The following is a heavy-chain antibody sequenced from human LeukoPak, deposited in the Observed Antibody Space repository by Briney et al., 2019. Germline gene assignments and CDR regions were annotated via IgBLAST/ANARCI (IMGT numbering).Heavy chain of an antibody. J-gene: IGHJ4*02. V-gene: IGHV4-39*01. CDR1: GGSISSSSYY. D-gene: IGHD2-2*02. CDR3: ARITLGYCSSTSCYNPTDY. Sequence: SETLSLTCTVSGGSISSSSYYWGWIRQPPGKGLEWIGSIYYSGSTYYNPSLKSRVTISVDTSKNQFSLKLTSVTAADTAVYYCARITLGYCSSTSCYNPTDYWGQGTLVTVSS. CDR2: IYYSGST.